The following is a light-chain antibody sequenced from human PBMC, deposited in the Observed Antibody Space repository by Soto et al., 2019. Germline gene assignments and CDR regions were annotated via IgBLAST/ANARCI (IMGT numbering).Light chain of an antibody. CDR3: QQYGSSPIT. J-gene: IGKJ5*01. V-gene: IGKV3-20*01. CDR1: QSVSSSS. CDR2: GAS. Sequence: EIVLTQSPGTLALSPGERATLSCRASQSVSSSSLAWYQQKRGQAPRLLIYGASSRATGIPDRFSGSGSGTDFTLNISRLDPEGSAVYYCQQYGSSPITFGQGTRLEIK.